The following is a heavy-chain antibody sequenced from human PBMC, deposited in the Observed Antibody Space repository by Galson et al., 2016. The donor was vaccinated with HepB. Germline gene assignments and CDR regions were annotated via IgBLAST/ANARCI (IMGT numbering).Heavy chain of an antibody. Sequence: SLRLSCAASGFTFSNYAMSWVRQAPGKGLEWVSGISDSGGSTYFADSVMGRFTISRDNSKNTLYLQMNSLRADDTAVYYRSQGTPPQVHFGYFDHWGQGSLITVSS. J-gene: IGHJ4*02. CDR2: ISDSGGST. CDR3: SQGTPPQVHFGYFDH. D-gene: IGHD1-1*01. CDR1: GFTFSNYA. V-gene: IGHV3-23*01.